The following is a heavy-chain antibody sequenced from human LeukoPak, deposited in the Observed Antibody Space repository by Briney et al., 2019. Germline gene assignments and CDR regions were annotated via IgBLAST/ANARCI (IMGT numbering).Heavy chain of an antibody. CDR1: GYTFTGYY. D-gene: IGHD6-13*01. CDR2: INPNSGGT. CDR3: ARSASKAAAGEDWFDP. V-gene: IGHV1-2*02. J-gene: IGHJ5*02. Sequence: ASVKVSCKTSGYTFTGYYMHWVRQAPGQGLEWMGWINPNSGGTNYAQKFQGRVTMTRDTSISTAYMELSRLRSDDTAVYHCARSASKAAAGEDWFDPWGQGTLVTVSS.